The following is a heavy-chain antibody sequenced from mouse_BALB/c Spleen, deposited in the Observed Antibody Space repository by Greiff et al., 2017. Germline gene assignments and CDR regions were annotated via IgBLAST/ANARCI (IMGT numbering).Heavy chain of an antibody. CDR1: GFSLTGYC. J-gene: IGHJ4*01. Sequence: QVQLKESGPGLVAPSQSLSITCTVSGFSLTGYCVNWVRQPPGKGLEWLGMIWGDGSTDYYSAPHTRLSISKDNTTCNVFLIMNSLQTDDTARYYCARDPRYYAMDYWGQGTSVTVSS. CDR2: IWGDGST. CDR3: ARDPRYYAMDY. V-gene: IGHV2-6-7*01.